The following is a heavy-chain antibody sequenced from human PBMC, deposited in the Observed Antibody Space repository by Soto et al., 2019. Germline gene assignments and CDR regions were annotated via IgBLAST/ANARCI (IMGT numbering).Heavy chain of an antibody. CDR2: MNPNSGNT. V-gene: IGHV1-8*01. D-gene: IGHD3-3*01. Sequence: ASVTVSCKASGYTFTSYDINWVRQATGQVLEWMGWMNPNSGNTGYAQKFQGRVTMTRNTSISTAYMELSSLRSEDTALYYCARLSLERYYYYYMDVWGKGTTVTVSS. CDR1: GYTFTSYD. CDR3: ARLSLERYYYYYMDV. J-gene: IGHJ6*03.